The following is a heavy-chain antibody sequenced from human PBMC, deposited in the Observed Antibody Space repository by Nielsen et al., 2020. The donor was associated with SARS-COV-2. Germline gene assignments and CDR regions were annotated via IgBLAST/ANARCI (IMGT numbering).Heavy chain of an antibody. J-gene: IGHJ6*03. D-gene: IGHD3-3*01. V-gene: IGHV3-49*04. CDR1: GFTFSSYA. CDR3: TRHGYYDFWSGYLYYYCYMDV. Sequence: GGSLRLSCAASGFTFSSYAMSWVRQAPGKGLEWVGFIRSKAYGGTTEYAASVKGRFTISRDDSKSIAYLQMNSLKTEDTAVYYCTRHGYYDFWSGYLYYYCYMDVWGKGTTVTVSS. CDR2: IRSKAYGGTT.